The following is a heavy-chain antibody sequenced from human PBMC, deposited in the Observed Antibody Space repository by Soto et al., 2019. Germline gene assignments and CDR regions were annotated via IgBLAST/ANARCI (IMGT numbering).Heavy chain of an antibody. CDR1: GYTFTGYA. D-gene: IGHD4-17*01. Sequence: QVQLVQSGTEVKRPGASVKISCKASGYTFTGYAFSWVRQAPGQGLEWMGWISAYRGKTIYSQKFQGRVTMTTDPSTTTTFREVRTLGSDDSAVYFCARWSKDYADDGWSLKNWGQGTLVTVSS. CDR2: ISAYRGKT. CDR3: ARWSKDYADDGWSLKN. V-gene: IGHV1-18*01. J-gene: IGHJ1*01.